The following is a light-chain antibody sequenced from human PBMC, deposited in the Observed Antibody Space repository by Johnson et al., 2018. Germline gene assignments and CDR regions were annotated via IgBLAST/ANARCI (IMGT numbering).Light chain of an antibody. CDR1: SSNIGNNY. Sequence: QSVLTQPPSVSAAPGQKVTISCSGSSSNIGNNYVSWYQQLPGTAPKLLIYENNKRPSGIPYRFSGSKSGTSATLGITGLQTGDEADYYCGPWDSRLSAGNGFGTGTKVTVL. J-gene: IGLJ1*01. CDR3: GPWDSRLSAGNG. V-gene: IGLV1-51*02. CDR2: ENN.